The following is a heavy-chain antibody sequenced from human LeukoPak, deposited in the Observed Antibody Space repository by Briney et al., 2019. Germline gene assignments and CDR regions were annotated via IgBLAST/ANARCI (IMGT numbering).Heavy chain of an antibody. CDR2: INPNSGGT. CDR3: ARGRDCSGGSCYFPNFDY. J-gene: IGHJ4*02. Sequence: ASVKVSCNASGYTFTGYYMHWVRQAPGQGLEWMGWINPNSGGTNYAQKFQGRVTMTRDTSISTAYMELSRLRSDDTAVYYCARGRDCSGGSCYFPNFDYWGQGTLVTVSS. D-gene: IGHD2-15*01. V-gene: IGHV1-2*02. CDR1: GYTFTGYY.